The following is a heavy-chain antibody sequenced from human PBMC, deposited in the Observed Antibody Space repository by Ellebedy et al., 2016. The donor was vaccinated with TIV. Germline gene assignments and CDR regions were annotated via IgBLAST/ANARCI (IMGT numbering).Heavy chain of an antibody. Sequence: GESLKISCAASGFTFSSYAMHWVRQAPGKGLEWVANIKGDASEEYYLDSVKGRFTISRDNLKRSLYLQVNSLRVEDTAVYFCAREDGNWLDPWGQGTLVTVAS. CDR2: IKGDASEE. CDR1: GFTFSSYA. CDR3: AREDGNWLDP. J-gene: IGHJ5*02. D-gene: IGHD4-23*01. V-gene: IGHV3-7*01.